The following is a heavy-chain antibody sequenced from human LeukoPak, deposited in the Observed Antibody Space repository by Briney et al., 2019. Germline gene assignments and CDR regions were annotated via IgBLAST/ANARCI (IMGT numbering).Heavy chain of an antibody. CDR2: INQDGSDK. D-gene: IGHD3-16*01. V-gene: IGHV3-7*01. CDR3: ARNWGPDYYHSMDV. J-gene: IGHJ6*03. Sequence: GGSLRLSCAASGFTFSSYGMHWVRQAPGKGLEWVANINQDGSDKNYVDSVKGRFTISRDNAKNSLNLHMNSLRAEDTAVYHCARNWGPDYYHSMDVWGKGTTVTISS. CDR1: GFTFSSYG.